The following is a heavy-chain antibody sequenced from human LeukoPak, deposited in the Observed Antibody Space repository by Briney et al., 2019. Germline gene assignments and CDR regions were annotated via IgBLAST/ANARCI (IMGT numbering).Heavy chain of an antibody. CDR2: IYYSGST. J-gene: IGHJ1*01. D-gene: IGHD2-15*01. V-gene: IGHV4-39*01. CDR3: ASLERVAATPRYFQH. CDR1: GGSISSSSYY. Sequence: SETLSLTCTVSGGSISSSSYYWGWIRQPPGKGLEWIGSIYYSGSTYYNPSLKSRVTISVDTSKNQFPLKLSSVTAADTAVYYCASLERVAATPRYFQHWGQGTLVTVSS.